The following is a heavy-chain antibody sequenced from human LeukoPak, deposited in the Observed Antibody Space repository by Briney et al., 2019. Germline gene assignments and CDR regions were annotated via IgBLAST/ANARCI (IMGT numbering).Heavy chain of an antibody. D-gene: IGHD5-24*01. Sequence: GRSLRLSCAASGFTFSSNWMHWVRQAPGKGLVWVSRINTDGSSRGYPDSVKGRFTISRDNAKNTLYLQMDSLRAEDTAVYYCTRPQDAYNSFDSWGQGTLVTVSS. CDR1: GFTFSSNW. V-gene: IGHV3-74*01. J-gene: IGHJ4*02. CDR2: INTDGSSR. CDR3: TRPQDAYNSFDS.